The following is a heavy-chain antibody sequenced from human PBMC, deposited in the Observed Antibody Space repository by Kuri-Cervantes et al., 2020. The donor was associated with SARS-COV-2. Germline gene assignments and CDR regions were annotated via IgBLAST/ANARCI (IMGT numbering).Heavy chain of an antibody. CDR3: ARDCGDCYNDDAFDI. CDR1: GYIFTNYA. V-gene: IGHV1-3*01. CDR2: IYAGNGNT. J-gene: IGHJ3*02. Sequence: ASVKVSCKASGYIFTNYAIHWVRQAPGQRLEWMGWIYAGNGNTKYSQRFQGRVTITRDTSASTAYMELSSLRSEDTAVYYCARDCGDCYNDDAFDIWGQGTMVTVSS. D-gene: IGHD2-21*02.